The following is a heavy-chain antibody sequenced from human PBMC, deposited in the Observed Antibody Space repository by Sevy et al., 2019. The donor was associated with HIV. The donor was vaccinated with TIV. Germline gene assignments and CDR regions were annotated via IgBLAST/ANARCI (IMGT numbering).Heavy chain of an antibody. CDR1: GYRLSQLS. V-gene: IGHV1-24*01. Sequence: ASVKVSCKVSGYRLSQLSMHWVRQAPGKGLEWMGSFDPEDDETIYAQNFQGRVAMTEDTSTDTAYMELSTLRSEDTAVDYCATTKDYYGSSGSPFDYWGQGTLVTVSS. J-gene: IGHJ4*02. D-gene: IGHD3-22*01. CDR3: ATTKDYYGSSGSPFDY. CDR2: FDPEDDET.